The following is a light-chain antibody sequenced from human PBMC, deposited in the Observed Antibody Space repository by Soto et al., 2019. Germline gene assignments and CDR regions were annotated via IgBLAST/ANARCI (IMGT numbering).Light chain of an antibody. Sequence: QSVLTQPPSVSGAPGQRVTISCTGSSSNIGAGYDVHWYQQLPGTAPKLLIYGNSNRPSGVPDRFSGSKSGTSASLAITGLQAEDEADYYCSSYTSSYTGVFGGGTKVTVL. CDR3: SSYTSSYTGV. CDR1: SSNIGAGYD. CDR2: GNS. J-gene: IGLJ3*02. V-gene: IGLV1-40*01.